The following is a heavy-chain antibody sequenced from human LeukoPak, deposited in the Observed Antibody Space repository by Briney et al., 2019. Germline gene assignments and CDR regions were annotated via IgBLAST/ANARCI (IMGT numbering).Heavy chain of an antibody. J-gene: IGHJ6*03. CDR3: ARPVGYCSSTNCYYYYYYMDV. CDR2: IYPDGSDT. Sequence: PGGSLRLSCKGSGCTFTSYWIAWVRQMPGKGLEWMGIIYPDGSDTRYSPSFQGQVTISADKSISTAYLQWSSLKASDTAMYYCARPVGYCSSTNCYYYYYYMDVWGKGTTVTVSS. D-gene: IGHD2-2*01. V-gene: IGHV5-51*01. CDR1: GCTFTSYW.